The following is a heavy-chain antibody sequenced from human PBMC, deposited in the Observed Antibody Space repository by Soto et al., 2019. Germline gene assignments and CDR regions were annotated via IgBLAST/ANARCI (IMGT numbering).Heavy chain of an antibody. Sequence: GGSLRLSCAASGFTFSSYAMSWVRQAPGKGLEWVSAISGSGGSTYYADSVKGRFTISRDNSKNTLYLQMNSLRAEDTAVYYCAKWGIAATQHTAPARRLYYFDYWGQGTLVTVSS. CDR1: GFTFSSYA. CDR2: ISGSGGST. CDR3: AKWGIAATQHTAPARRLYYFDY. D-gene: IGHD6-13*01. V-gene: IGHV3-23*01. J-gene: IGHJ4*02.